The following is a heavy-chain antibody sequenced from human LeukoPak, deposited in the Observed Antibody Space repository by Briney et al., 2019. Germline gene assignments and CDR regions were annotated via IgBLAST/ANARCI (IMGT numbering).Heavy chain of an antibody. CDR3: ARAGYSSSFPRLYYYYYYMDV. D-gene: IGHD6-13*01. Sequence: GGSLRLSCAASGFTFSSYSMNWVRQAPGKGLEWVSYISSSSSTIYYADSVKGRFTISRDNAKNTLYLQMNSLRAEDTAVYYCARAGYSSSFPRLYYYYYYMDVWGKGTTVTVSS. CDR1: GFTFSSYS. CDR2: ISSSSSTI. J-gene: IGHJ6*03. V-gene: IGHV3-48*04.